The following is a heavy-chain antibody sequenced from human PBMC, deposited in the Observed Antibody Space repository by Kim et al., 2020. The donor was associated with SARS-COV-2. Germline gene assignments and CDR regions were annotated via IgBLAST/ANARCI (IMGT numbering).Heavy chain of an antibody. J-gene: IGHJ6*02. V-gene: IGHV1-69*13. CDR2: IIPIFGTA. CDR3: AREGVGYYYDSSGPIPPPYYGMDV. Sequence: SVKVSCKASGGTFSSYAISWVRQAPGQGLEWMGGIIPIFGTANYAQKFQGRVTITADESTSTAYMELSSLRSEDTAVYYCAREGVGYYYDSSGPIPPPYYGMDVWGQGTTVTVSS. CDR1: GGTFSSYA. D-gene: IGHD3-22*01.